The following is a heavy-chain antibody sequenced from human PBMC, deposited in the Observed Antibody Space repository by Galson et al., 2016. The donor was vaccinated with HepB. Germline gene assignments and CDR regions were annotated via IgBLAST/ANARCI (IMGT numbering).Heavy chain of an antibody. V-gene: IGHV4-59*01. Sequence: ATLSLTCTVSGGSISVYYWSWIRQPPGKGLEWIGYIHYSGSTNYNPSLKSRVTISVDTSQNQFYLKMSSVTAADTAVYYCTRGAKGIVGAADYWGQGTLVTVSS. CDR2: IHYSGST. CDR1: GGSISVYY. D-gene: IGHD1-26*01. CDR3: TRGAKGIVGAADY. J-gene: IGHJ4*02.